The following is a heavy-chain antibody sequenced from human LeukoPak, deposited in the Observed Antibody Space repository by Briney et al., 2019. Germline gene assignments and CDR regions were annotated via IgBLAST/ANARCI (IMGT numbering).Heavy chain of an antibody. CDR1: GFTFSRYW. CDR2: ISYDGSNK. Sequence: GGSLRLSCAASGFTFSRYWMTWVRQAPGKGLEWVAVISYDGSNKYYADSVKGRFTISRDNSKNTLYLQMNSLRAEDTAVYYCARVRGMVRGVFDYWGQGTLVTVSS. V-gene: IGHV3-30-3*01. CDR3: ARVRGMVRGVFDY. J-gene: IGHJ4*02. D-gene: IGHD3-10*01.